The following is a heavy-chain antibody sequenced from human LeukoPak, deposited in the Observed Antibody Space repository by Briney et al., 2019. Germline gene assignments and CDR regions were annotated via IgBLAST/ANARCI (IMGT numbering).Heavy chain of an antibody. CDR2: ILTADTT. D-gene: IGHD1-1*01. Sequence: PGGSLRLSCAASGFTVSSNYMSWVRQAPGKGLEWVSVILTADTTYYADSVKGRFTISRDNFKNMVYLQMNSLRAEDTAVYFCARDSAYNPLDYWGQGTLVTVSS. CDR3: ARDSAYNPLDY. J-gene: IGHJ4*02. CDR1: GFTVSSNY. V-gene: IGHV3-53*01.